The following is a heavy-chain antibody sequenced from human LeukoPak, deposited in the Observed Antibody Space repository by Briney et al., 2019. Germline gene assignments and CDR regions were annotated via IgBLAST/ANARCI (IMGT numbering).Heavy chain of an antibody. CDR3: ARERITVTSQGMDV. V-gene: IGHV4-39*02. D-gene: IGHD4-11*01. J-gene: IGHJ6*02. CDR1: VGSISSSSYY. CDR2: SYYSGST. Sequence: SETLSLTCTVSVGSISSSSYYWGWIRQPPGKGLEWIGGSYYSGSTYYNPSIKSRLTISVDTSKNQFSLKLSSVTAADTAVYYCARERITVTSQGMDVWGQGTTVTVSS.